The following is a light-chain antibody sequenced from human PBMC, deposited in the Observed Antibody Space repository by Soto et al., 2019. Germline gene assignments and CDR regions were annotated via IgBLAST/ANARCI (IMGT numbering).Light chain of an antibody. CDR1: SGSIANNY. V-gene: IGLV6-57*04. Sequence: NFMLTQPHSVSESPGKTLSISCTRSSGSIANNYVQWYQQRPGSAPTTVIYENNQRLSGVPDRFSGSTDGSSNSASLTISGLPTEDEADYYCQSYDSDFVVFGGGNKLTVL. J-gene: IGLJ2*01. CDR3: QSYDSDFVV. CDR2: ENN.